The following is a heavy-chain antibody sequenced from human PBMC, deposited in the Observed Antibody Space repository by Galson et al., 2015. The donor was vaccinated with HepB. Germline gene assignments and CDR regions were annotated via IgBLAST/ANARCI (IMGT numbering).Heavy chain of an antibody. Sequence: PALVKPTQTLTLTCTFSGFSLSTSGVGVGWIRQPPGKALEWLALIYWDGDKRYSPSLKSRLTITKDTSKNQVVLTMTNMDPVDTATYYCAHWGGDYDSSGLGLNEYFQHWGQGTLVTVSS. D-gene: IGHD3-22*01. CDR3: AHWGGDYDSSGLGLNEYFQH. J-gene: IGHJ1*01. CDR2: IYWDGDK. V-gene: IGHV2-5*02. CDR1: GFSLSTSGVG.